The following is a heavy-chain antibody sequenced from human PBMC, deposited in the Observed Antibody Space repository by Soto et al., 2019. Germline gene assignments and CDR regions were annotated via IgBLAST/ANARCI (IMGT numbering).Heavy chain of an antibody. V-gene: IGHV3-74*01. D-gene: IGHD2-2*03. Sequence: SLRLSCAASGFTFSSHWMHWVRQAPGKGLVWVSRINSDGSGTSYADSVKGRFTISRDNAKNTLYLQVNSLRAEDTALYYCVDPYFFDYWGQGTLVTVSS. CDR3: VDPYFFDY. CDR1: GFTFSSHW. CDR2: INSDGSGT. J-gene: IGHJ4*02.